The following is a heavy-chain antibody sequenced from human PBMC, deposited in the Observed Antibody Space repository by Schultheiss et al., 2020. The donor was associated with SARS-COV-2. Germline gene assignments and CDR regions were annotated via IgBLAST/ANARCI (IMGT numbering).Heavy chain of an antibody. CDR1: GESFTGYY. V-gene: IGHV4-34*12. CDR3: ARERSSIAARRFDY. D-gene: IGHD6-6*01. Sequence: SETLSLTCNVFGESFTGYYWAWIRQPPGKGLEWIGEIIHSGNVNYNPSLKSRVALSIDTSKNQFSLKLSSVTAADTAVYYCARERSSIAARRFDYWGQGTLVTVSS. J-gene: IGHJ4*02. CDR2: IIHSGNV.